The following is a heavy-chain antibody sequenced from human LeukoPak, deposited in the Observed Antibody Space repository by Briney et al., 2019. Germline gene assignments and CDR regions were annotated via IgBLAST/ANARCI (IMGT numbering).Heavy chain of an antibody. V-gene: IGHV4-38-2*02. CDR2: IYHTGGT. J-gene: IGHJ5*02. D-gene: IGHD3-10*01. CDR1: GYSISSSYY. Sequence: PSETLSLTCAVSGYSISSSYYWGWIRQPPGKGLEWIGSIYHTGGTNYNPSLKSRVTMSADTSKNQFSLKLSSVTAADTAVYYCAKDINTVGVIRWFDPWGQGTLVTVSS. CDR3: AKDINTVGVIRWFDP.